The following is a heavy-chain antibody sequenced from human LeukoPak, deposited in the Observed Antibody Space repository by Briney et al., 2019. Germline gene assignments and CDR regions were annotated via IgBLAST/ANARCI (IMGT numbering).Heavy chain of an antibody. CDR2: IYYSGST. CDR3: ASVSGAFDI. CDR1: GGSISSSSYY. D-gene: IGHD3-10*01. V-gene: IGHV4-39*07. Sequence: SETLSLTCTVSGGSISSSSYYWGWIRQPPGTGLEWIGSIYYSGSTNYNPSLKSRVTISVDTSKNQFSLKLSSVTAADTAVYYCASVSGAFDIWGQGTMVTVSS. J-gene: IGHJ3*02.